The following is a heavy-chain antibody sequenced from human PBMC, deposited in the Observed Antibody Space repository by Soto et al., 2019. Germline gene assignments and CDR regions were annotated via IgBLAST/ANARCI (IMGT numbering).Heavy chain of an antibody. CDR3: ARGRGLFADY. CDR2: ISSSGGTI. J-gene: IGHJ4*02. CDR1: GFTFDPYE. Sequence: EVHLVESGGGFVQPGGSLRLSCAASGFTFDPYEMNWVRQAPGKGLESVSSISSSGGTIYYADSVKGRFTISRDKAKNSLYLQMNSLRAEDTDVYYCARGRGLFADYWGQGTLVTVSS. D-gene: IGHD5-12*01. V-gene: IGHV3-48*03.